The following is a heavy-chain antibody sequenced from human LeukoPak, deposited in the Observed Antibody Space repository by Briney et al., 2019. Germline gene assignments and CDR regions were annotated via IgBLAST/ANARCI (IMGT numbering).Heavy chain of an antibody. Sequence: PGGSLRLSCAASGFTFSSYWMHWVRQAPGKGLVWVSRINSDGSSTSYADSVKGRFTMSRDNAKNTLYLQMNSLRAEDTAVYYCAREAYCGGDCYNNWFDPWGQGTLVTVSS. J-gene: IGHJ5*02. CDR2: INSDGSST. D-gene: IGHD2-21*02. CDR1: GFTFSSYW. CDR3: AREAYCGGDCYNNWFDP. V-gene: IGHV3-74*01.